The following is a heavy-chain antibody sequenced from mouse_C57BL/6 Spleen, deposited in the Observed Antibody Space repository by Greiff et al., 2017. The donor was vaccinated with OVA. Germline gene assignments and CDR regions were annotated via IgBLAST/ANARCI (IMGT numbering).Heavy chain of an antibody. CDR3: ARGRTGTDYFDY. D-gene: IGHD4-1*01. V-gene: IGHV1-69*01. CDR1: GYTFTSYW. CDR2: IDPSDSYT. Sequence: QVQLKQPGAELVMPGASVKLSCKASGYTFTSYWMHWVKQRPGQGLEWIGEIDPSDSYTNYNQKFKGKSTLTVDKSSSTAYMQLSSLTSEDSAVYYCARGRTGTDYFDYWGQGTTLTVSS. J-gene: IGHJ2*01.